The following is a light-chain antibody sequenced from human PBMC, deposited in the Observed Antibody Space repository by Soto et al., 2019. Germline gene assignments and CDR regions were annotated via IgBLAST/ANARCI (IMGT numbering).Light chain of an antibody. CDR1: SGSIASNY. CDR2: EDN. V-gene: IGLV6-57*01. CDR3: QSYDSSNRV. Sequence: NFMLTQPHSVSESPGKTVTISCTRSSGSIASNYVQWYQQRPGSSPTTVIYEDNRRPSGVPDRFSGSIDSSSNSASLTISGLKTADEADYYCQSYDSSNRVFGGGTKLTVL. J-gene: IGLJ3*02.